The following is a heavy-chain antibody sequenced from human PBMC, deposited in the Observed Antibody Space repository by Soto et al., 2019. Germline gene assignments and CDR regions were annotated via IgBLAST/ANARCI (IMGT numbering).Heavy chain of an antibody. CDR1: GFTFSSYA. V-gene: IGHV3-30-3*01. CDR3: ARDSGYSSGWYERWFGP. J-gene: IGHJ5*02. D-gene: IGHD6-19*01. CDR2: ISYDGSNK. Sequence: QVQLVESGGGVVQPGRSLRLSCAASGFTFSSYAMHWVRQAPGKGLEWVAVISYDGSNKYYADSVKGRFTISRDNSKNTLYLQMNSLRAEDTAVYYCARDSGYSSGWYERWFGPWGQGTLVTVSS.